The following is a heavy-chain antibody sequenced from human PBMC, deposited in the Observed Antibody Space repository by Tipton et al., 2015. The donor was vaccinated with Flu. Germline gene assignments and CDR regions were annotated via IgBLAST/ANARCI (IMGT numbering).Heavy chain of an antibody. Sequence: QVQLVQSGAEVKKPGSSVKVSCKASGGTFSSYAISWVRQAPGQGLEWMGGIIPIFGTANYAQKFQGRVTITADESTSTAYVELSSLRSEDTAVYYCARGVVTRFYYYYYGMDVWGQGTTVTVSS. J-gene: IGHJ6*02. CDR1: GGTFSSYA. CDR3: ARGVVTRFYYYYYGMDV. D-gene: IGHD3-22*01. V-gene: IGHV1-69*01. CDR2: IIPIFGTA.